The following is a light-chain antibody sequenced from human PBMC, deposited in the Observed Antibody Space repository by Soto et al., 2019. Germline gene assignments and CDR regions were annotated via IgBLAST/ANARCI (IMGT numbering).Light chain of an antibody. J-gene: IGLJ2*01. V-gene: IGLV1-44*01. CDR1: RSNVGRNS. CDR2: SHD. Sequence: QSVVTQPPSASQTPGQRVTISCSGSRSNVGRNSVSWYQHVPGTAPKLLIYSHDQRPSGVPDRISASRSGTAASLAISGLRSEDEADYYCCSYAGSYTFLVVFGGGTKLTVL. CDR3: CSYAGSYTFLVV.